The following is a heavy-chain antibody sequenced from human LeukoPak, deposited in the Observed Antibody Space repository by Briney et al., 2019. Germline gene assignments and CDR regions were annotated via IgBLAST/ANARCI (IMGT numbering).Heavy chain of an antibody. CDR2: INPNSGGT. V-gene: IGHV1-2*02. CDR1: GDSFTGYY. Sequence: ASVKVSCKASGDSFTGYYMQWVRQAPGEGLEWMGWINPNSGGTNYAQKFQGRVTMTRDTSISTAYMELSRLRSDDTAVYYCARTGYYDILTGPDYWGQGTLVTVSS. J-gene: IGHJ4*02. CDR3: ARTGYYDILTGPDY. D-gene: IGHD3-9*01.